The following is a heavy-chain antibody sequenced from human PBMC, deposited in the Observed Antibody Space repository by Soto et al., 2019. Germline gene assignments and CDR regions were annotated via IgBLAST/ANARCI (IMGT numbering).Heavy chain of an antibody. V-gene: IGHV1-3*01. CDR3: ARDPYSSSWHFDY. CDR1: GYTFTSYA. D-gene: IGHD6-13*01. CDR2: INAGNGNT. Sequence: ASVKVSCKASGYTFTSYAMHWVRQAPGQRLEWMGWINAGNGNTKYSQKFQGRVTMTRDTSTSTVYMELSSLRSEDTAVYYCARDPYSSSWHFDYWGQGTLVTVSS. J-gene: IGHJ4*02.